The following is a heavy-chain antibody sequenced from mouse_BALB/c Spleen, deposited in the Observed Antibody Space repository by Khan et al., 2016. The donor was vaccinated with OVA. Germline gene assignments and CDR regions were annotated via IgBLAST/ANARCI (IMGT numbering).Heavy chain of an antibody. Sequence: VQLQESGPGLLQPSQNLSITCTVSGFSLTTYGVHWVRQSPGKGLEWLGLIWSGGNTDYNAAFISRLSISKDNSTSQVFFKMNSLQADDTAIYYCARYSCMYGFTYWGQGTLVTVSA. CDR1: GFSLTTYG. V-gene: IGHV2-4-1*01. D-gene: IGHD1-2*01. J-gene: IGHJ3*01. CDR3: ARYSCMYGFTY. CDR2: IWSGGNT.